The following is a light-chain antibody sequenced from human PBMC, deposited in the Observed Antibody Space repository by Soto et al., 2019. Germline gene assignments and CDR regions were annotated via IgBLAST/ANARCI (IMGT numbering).Light chain of an antibody. CDR3: QQYNNWPLT. V-gene: IGKV3D-15*01. J-gene: IGKJ4*01. CDR1: HSVGSN. Sequence: IVMTQSPATLSVSPGEGATLSCRASHSVGSNLAWYQQKPGQAPRVLIYGASTRATGIPARFSGSGSGTEFTLTISGLQSEDVAVYFWQQYNNWPLTFGGGTTVEI. CDR2: GAS.